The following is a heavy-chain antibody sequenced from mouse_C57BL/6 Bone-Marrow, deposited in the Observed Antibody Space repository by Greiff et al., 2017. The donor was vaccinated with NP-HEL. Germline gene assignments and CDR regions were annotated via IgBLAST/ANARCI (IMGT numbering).Heavy chain of an antibody. CDR1: GYTFTSYW. CDR2: IYPGSGST. V-gene: IGHV1-55*01. Sequence: VQLQQSGAELVKPGASVKMSCKASGYTFTSYWITWVKQRPGQGLEWIGDIYPGSGSTNYNEKFKSKATLTVDTSSSTAYMQLSSLTSEDSAVYYCARGGITTVVLYYYAMDYWGQGTSVTVSS. CDR3: ARGGITTVVLYYYAMDY. D-gene: IGHD1-1*01. J-gene: IGHJ4*01.